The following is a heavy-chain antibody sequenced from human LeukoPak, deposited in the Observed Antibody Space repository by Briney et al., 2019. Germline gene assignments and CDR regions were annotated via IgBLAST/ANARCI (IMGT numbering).Heavy chain of an antibody. CDR3: ARGRGYRWSQLDY. J-gene: IGHJ4*02. Sequence: KPSETLSLTCTVSGGSISSSSYYWGWIRQPPGKGLEWIGSIYYSGSTYYNPSLKSRVTISVDTSKNQFSLKLSSVTAADTAVYYCARGRGYRWSQLDYWGQGTLVTVSS. D-gene: IGHD6-25*01. CDR2: IYYSGST. CDR1: GGSISSSSYY. V-gene: IGHV4-39*01.